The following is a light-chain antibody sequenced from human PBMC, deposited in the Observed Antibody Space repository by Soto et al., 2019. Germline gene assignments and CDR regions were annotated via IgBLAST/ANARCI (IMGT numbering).Light chain of an antibody. CDR2: ANN. Sequence: QSVLTQPPSVSEAPGQRVTISCTGSSSNIGAGYDVHWYQQLPGTAPKLLIYANNNRPSGVPDRFSGSKSVTSASLAITGLQAEDEADYYCQSYDSSLSGSRVFGTGTKLTVL. CDR3: QSYDSSLSGSRV. CDR1: SSNIGAGYD. J-gene: IGLJ1*01. V-gene: IGLV1-40*01.